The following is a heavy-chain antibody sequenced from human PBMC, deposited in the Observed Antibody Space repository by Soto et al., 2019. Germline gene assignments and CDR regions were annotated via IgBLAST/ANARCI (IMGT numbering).Heavy chain of an antibody. Sequence: GGSLRLSCAASGFTFSSYSMNWVRQAPGKGLEWVSSISSSSSYIYYADSVKGRFTISRDNAKNSLYLQMNSLRAEDTAVYYCAKDMGPYDFWSGYTDLDYWGQGTLVTVSS. CDR1: GFTFSSYS. CDR3: AKDMGPYDFWSGYTDLDY. J-gene: IGHJ4*02. CDR2: ISSSSSYI. V-gene: IGHV3-21*04. D-gene: IGHD3-3*01.